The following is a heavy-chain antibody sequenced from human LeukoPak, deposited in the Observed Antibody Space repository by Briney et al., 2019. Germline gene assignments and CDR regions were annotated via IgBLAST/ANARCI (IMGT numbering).Heavy chain of an antibody. J-gene: IGHJ4*02. D-gene: IGHD3-10*01. V-gene: IGHV3-74*01. Sequence: GALRLSCAASGFTFIRNWMHWARQGPGEGLVWVSRINTDGSSRSYADSVKGRFTISRDNAKYILYLQMNSLRAEDTAMYYRARAGFGFGEPIDSWGQGTLVTVPS. CDR2: INTDGSSR. CDR3: ARAGFGFGEPIDS. CDR1: GFTFIRNW.